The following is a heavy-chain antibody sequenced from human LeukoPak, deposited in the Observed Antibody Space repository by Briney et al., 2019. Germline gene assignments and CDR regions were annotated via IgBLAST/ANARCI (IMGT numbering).Heavy chain of an antibody. Sequence: KPSETLPLTCTVSGGSISSYYWSWIRQPAGKGLEWIGRIYTSGSTNYNPSLKSRATMSVDTSKNQFSLKLSSVTAADTAVYYCAREDPYDFWSGYYLFDPWGQGTLVTVSS. D-gene: IGHD3-3*01. CDR1: GGSISSYY. CDR3: AREDPYDFWSGYYLFDP. V-gene: IGHV4-4*07. CDR2: IYTSGST. J-gene: IGHJ5*02.